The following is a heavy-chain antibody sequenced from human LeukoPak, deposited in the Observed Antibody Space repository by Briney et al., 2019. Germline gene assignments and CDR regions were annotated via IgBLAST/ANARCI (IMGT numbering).Heavy chain of an antibody. CDR2: IYRSGTT. Sequence: SQTLSLTCTVSGGSISSGSYYWNWIRQPAGKGLEWIGRIYRSGTTNYNPSLKSRVTISVDTSKNQFSLKLSSVTAADTAVYYCARHTGYSSSWYAGYWFDPWGQGTLVTVSS. V-gene: IGHV4-61*02. J-gene: IGHJ5*02. CDR3: ARHTGYSSSWYAGYWFDP. D-gene: IGHD6-13*01. CDR1: GGSISSGSYY.